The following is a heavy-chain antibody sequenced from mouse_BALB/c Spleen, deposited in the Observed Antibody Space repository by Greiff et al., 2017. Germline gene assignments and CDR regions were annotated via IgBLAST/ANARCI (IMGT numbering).Heavy chain of an antibody. Sequence: VQLKESGPGLVKPSQSLSLTCSVTGYSITSGYYWNWIRQFPGNKLEWMGYISYDGSNNYNPSLKNRISITRDTSKNQFFLKLNSVTTEDTATYYCASGYDVGYWGQGTTLTVSS. D-gene: IGHD2-2*01. CDR1: GYSITSGYY. V-gene: IGHV3-6*02. J-gene: IGHJ2*01. CDR2: ISYDGSN. CDR3: ASGYDVGY.